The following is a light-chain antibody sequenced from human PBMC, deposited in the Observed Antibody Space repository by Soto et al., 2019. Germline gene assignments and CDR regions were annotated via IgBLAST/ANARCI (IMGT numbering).Light chain of an antibody. V-gene: IGKV3-20*01. Sequence: EIVLTQSPGTLSLSPGERAILACRASQSVSSSFLAWYRQNPGQAPRLLIYSASSRATGIPGRFSGSASGTDFTLTINRLEPEDFAVYYCQQYGTSPFTFGGGTKVDIK. CDR2: SAS. J-gene: IGKJ4*01. CDR3: QQYGTSPFT. CDR1: QSVSSSF.